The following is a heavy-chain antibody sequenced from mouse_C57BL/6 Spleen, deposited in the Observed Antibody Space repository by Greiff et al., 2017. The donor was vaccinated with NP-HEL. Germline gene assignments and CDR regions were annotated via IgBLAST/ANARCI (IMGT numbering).Heavy chain of an antibody. CDR3: ARNYGSRSLVAY. D-gene: IGHD1-1*01. V-gene: IGHV1-69*01. J-gene: IGHJ3*01. CDR1: GYTFTSYW. CDR2: IDPSDSYT. Sequence: QVQLQQSGAELVMPGASVKLSCKASGYTFTSYWMHWVKQRPGQGLEWIGEIDPSDSYTNYNQKFKGKSTLTVDKSSSTAYMQLSSLTSEDSAVYYCARNYGSRSLVAYWGQGTLVTVSA.